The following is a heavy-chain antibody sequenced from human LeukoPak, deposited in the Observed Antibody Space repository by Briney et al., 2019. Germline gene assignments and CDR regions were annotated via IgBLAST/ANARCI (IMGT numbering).Heavy chain of an antibody. Sequence: GESLKISCKGSGYSFSNYWIGWVRQMPGKGLEWMGIIYPGDSDTRYSPSFQGQVTTSVDKSISTAYLQWSSLKASDTAMYYCATGRYCSAGSCSSSLDFWGQGTLVTVSS. J-gene: IGHJ4*02. CDR1: GYSFSNYW. V-gene: IGHV5-51*01. CDR2: IYPGDSDT. D-gene: IGHD2-15*01. CDR3: ATGRYCSAGSCSSSLDF.